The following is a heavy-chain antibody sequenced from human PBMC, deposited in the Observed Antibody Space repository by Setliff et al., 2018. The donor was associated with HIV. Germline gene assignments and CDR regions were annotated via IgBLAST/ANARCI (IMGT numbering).Heavy chain of an antibody. J-gene: IGHJ6*03. CDR3: VRTYNDLENYYHHYYYMDV. Sequence: SETLSLTCTVSGGSISSGNYYWSWIRQHPGKGLEWIGYIYYSGSTYYNPSLKSRVTMSVDTSKNQFSLKLRSVTAADTAVYYCVRTYNDLENYYHHYYYMDVWGKGTTVTVSS. V-gene: IGHV4-30-4*08. CDR1: GGSISSGNYY. D-gene: IGHD1-1*01. CDR2: IYYSGST.